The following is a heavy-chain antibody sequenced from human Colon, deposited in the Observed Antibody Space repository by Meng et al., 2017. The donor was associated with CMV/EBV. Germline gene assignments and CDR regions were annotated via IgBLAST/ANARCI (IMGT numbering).Heavy chain of an antibody. Sequence: SETLSLTCTVSGDSMTLYYWTWIRQSPGKGLEFIGNIYDRGRPSYESSLKSRVTIAQDTSKTQFSLKLKSVTAADTAIYYCARDSRGFLDYRGQGILVTVSS. J-gene: IGHJ4*02. D-gene: IGHD5-12*01. CDR1: GDSMTLYY. CDR3: ARDSRGFLDY. V-gene: IGHV4-59*01. CDR2: IYDRGRP.